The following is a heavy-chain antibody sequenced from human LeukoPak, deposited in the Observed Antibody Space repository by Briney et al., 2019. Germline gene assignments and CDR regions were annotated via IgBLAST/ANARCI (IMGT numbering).Heavy chain of an antibody. J-gene: IGHJ4*02. Sequence: PSETLSLTCTVSGGSISSYYWSWIRQPPGKGLEWIGEINHSGSTNYNPSLKSRVTISVDTSKNQFSLKLSSVTAEDTAVYYCARRYSSGWYSELDYWGQGTLVTVSS. CDR2: INHSGST. D-gene: IGHD6-19*01. V-gene: IGHV4-34*01. CDR3: ARRYSSGWYSELDY. CDR1: GGSISSYY.